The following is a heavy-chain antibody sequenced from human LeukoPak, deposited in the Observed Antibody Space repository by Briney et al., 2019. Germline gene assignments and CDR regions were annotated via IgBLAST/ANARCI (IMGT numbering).Heavy chain of an antibody. CDR1: EFTVSSNY. V-gene: IGHV3-53*01. CDR2: IYANGIT. D-gene: IGHD5-24*01. CDR3: ARGVEMATIFFSS. J-gene: IGHJ5*02. Sequence: GGSLRLSCAASEFTVSSNYMSWVRQAPGKGLEWVSVIYANGITYYADSVKGRFTISRDISKNTVYLQMNTLRVEDTAVYYCARGVEMATIFFSSWGQGTLVTVSS.